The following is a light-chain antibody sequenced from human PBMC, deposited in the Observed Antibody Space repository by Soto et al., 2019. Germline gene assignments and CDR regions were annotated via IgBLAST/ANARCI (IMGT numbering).Light chain of an antibody. CDR3: QHYNSYSEA. J-gene: IGKJ1*01. Sequence: DIQLTQSPSSLSACVEDRVILTCLASQSISNHLNWYQQKPGKAPKLLIYKASTLKSGVPSRFSGSGSGTEFTLTISGLQPDDFATYYCQHYNSYSEAFGQGTKVDI. CDR2: KAS. V-gene: IGKV1-5*03. CDR1: QSISNH.